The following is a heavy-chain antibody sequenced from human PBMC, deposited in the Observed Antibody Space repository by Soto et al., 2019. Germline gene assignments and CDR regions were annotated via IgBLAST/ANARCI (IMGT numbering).Heavy chain of an antibody. CDR2: IYYSGST. Sequence: QVQLQESGPGLVKPSQTLSLTCTVSGGSISSGGYYWSWIRQHPGKGLEWIGYIYYSGSTYYNPSLKSRVTISVETSKNQFSLKLSSVTAADTAVYYCARVHLVVPAAIWGDWFDPWGQGTLVTVSS. J-gene: IGHJ5*02. CDR1: GGSISSGGYY. CDR3: ARVHLVVPAAIWGDWFDP. V-gene: IGHV4-31*03. D-gene: IGHD2-2*01.